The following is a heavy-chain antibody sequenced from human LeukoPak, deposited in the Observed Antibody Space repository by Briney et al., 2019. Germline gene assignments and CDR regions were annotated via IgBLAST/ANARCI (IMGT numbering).Heavy chain of an antibody. D-gene: IGHD3-16*02. Sequence: GGSLRLSCAASGFTFSSYSMNWVRQAPGKGLVWVPRINSDGSSTSYADSVKGRFTISRDNAKNTLYLQMNSLRAEDTAVYYCARDRYDYVWGSYRDDLNYFDYWGQGTLVTVSS. J-gene: IGHJ4*02. CDR1: GFTFSSYS. CDR3: ARDRYDYVWGSYRDDLNYFDY. CDR2: INSDGSST. V-gene: IGHV3-74*01.